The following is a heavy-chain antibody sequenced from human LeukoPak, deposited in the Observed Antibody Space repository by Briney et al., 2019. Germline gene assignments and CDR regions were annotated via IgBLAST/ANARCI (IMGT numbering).Heavy chain of an antibody. CDR3: ATFTAPRNAFDL. D-gene: IGHD3-16*01. Sequence: ASVKVSRKASGHSFNAYYIHWVRQAPGQGLQWMGRIDPNSGDTKYTQKFQGRVSMTRDTSISTAYMELSRLTSDDTAVYYCATFTAPRNAFDLWGQGTMVTVSS. CDR2: IDPNSGDT. V-gene: IGHV1-2*06. J-gene: IGHJ3*01. CDR1: GHSFNAYY.